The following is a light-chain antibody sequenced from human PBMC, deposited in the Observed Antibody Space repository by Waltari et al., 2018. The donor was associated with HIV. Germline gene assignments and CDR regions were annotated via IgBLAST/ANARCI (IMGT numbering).Light chain of an antibody. Sequence: SALTQPRSVSGSPGQSVTISCTGTSSDVGGYNYVSWYQQHPDKAPKLMIYDVSKRPSGVPDRFSGSKSGNTASLTISGLQADDEADYYCCSYAGSYTWVFGGGTKLTVL. CDR3: CSYAGSYTWV. J-gene: IGLJ3*02. CDR1: SSDVGGYNY. V-gene: IGLV2-11*01. CDR2: DVS.